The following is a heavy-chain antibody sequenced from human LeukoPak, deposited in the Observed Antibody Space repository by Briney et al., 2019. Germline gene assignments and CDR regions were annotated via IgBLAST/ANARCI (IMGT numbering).Heavy chain of an antibody. Sequence: PSETLSLTCAVYGGSFSGYYWGWIRQPPGKGLEWIGSIYYSGSTYYNPSLKSRVIISVDTSKNQFSLKLNSVTAADTAVYYCASLSEYCSAGSCYLGWFDPWGQGTLVTVSS. V-gene: IGHV4-39*07. D-gene: IGHD2-15*01. CDR2: IYYSGST. CDR1: GGSFSGYY. J-gene: IGHJ5*02. CDR3: ASLSEYCSAGSCYLGWFDP.